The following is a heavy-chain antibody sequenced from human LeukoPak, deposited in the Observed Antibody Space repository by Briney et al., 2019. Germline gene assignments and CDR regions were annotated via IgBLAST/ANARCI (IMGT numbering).Heavy chain of an antibody. CDR1: GFTFSSYW. D-gene: IGHD4-17*01. V-gene: IGHV3-7*01. Sequence: GGSLRLSCAASGFTFSSYWMNWVRQPPGKGLERVANIQQDGSEKYYVDSAKGRFTISRDNSQNTLYLQKNSLIPDATPVYYCAKGVASVTRYVDYWGQGTLVTVSS. CDR2: IQQDGSEK. CDR3: AKGVASVTRYVDY. J-gene: IGHJ4*02.